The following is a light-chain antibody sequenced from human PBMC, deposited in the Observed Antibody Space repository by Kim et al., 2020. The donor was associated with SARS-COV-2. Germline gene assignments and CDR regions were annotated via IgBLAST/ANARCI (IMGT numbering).Light chain of an antibody. CDR1: QSVSSY. J-gene: IGKJ2*01. Sequence: EIVLTQSPATLSLSPGERATLSCRASQSVSSYLAWYQQKPGQAPRLLIYDASNSATGIPARFSGSGSGTDFTLTSSSLEPEDFAVYYCQQRSNWPPDAFGQGTKLEL. CDR3: QQRSNWPPDA. CDR2: DAS. V-gene: IGKV3-11*01.